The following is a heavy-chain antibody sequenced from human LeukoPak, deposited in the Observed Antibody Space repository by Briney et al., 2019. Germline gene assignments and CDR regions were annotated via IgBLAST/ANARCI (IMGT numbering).Heavy chain of an antibody. CDR3: ARDFSDGGWLPMDV. Sequence: SGGSLRLSCAASGFSFSSYNMNWVRQAPGKGLEWVSFINTSGSSKYCADSVKGRFTISRDNAKNSLYLQMNSLRAEDTAVYYCARDFSDGGWLPMDVWGQGTTVIVSS. J-gene: IGHJ6*01. CDR1: GFSFSSYN. V-gene: IGHV3-21*01. D-gene: IGHD6-19*01. CDR2: INTSGSSK.